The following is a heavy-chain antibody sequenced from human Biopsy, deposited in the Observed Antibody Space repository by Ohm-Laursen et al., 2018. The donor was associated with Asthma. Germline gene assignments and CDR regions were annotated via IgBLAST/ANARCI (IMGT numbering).Heavy chain of an antibody. V-gene: IGHV4-30-4*01. CDR2: IYYSGST. Sequence: TLSLTCSVSGGSIGAGDYYWSWIRQPPGKGLGWIGYIYYSGSTSHNPSLTSRLTISVDTSKNQFSLKLTSVTAAGTAVYYCARASLAARANWFDPWGQGTLVSVSS. J-gene: IGHJ5*02. D-gene: IGHD6-6*01. CDR1: GGSIGAGDYY. CDR3: ARASLAARANWFDP.